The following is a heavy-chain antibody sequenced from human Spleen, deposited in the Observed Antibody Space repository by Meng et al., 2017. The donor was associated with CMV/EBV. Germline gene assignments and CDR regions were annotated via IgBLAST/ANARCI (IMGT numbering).Heavy chain of an antibody. V-gene: IGHV3-30-3*02. CDR2: MSYDGSKT. J-gene: IGHJ4*02. Sequence: SGFPFSGHAMHWVRQAPGKGLEWVALMSYDGSKTFYADFVKGRFTISRDNSWNTLYLQMSGLRTDDTAVYYCAKPRSGFVVVPAAIDSWGQGTLVTVSS. CDR1: GFPFSGHA. D-gene: IGHD2-2*01. CDR3: AKPRSGFVVVPAAIDS.